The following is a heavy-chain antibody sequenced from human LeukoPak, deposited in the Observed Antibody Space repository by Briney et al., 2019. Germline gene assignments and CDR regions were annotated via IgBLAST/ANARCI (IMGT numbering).Heavy chain of an antibody. J-gene: IGHJ1*01. CDR1: GGSISDNNYY. V-gene: IGHV4-39*01. D-gene: IGHD1-26*01. CDR2: IHYTGST. Sequence: PSETLSLTCTVSGGSISDNNYYWGWIRQPPGKGLEWIGTIHYTGSTVYNPSLKSRVTISVDTSKNQFSLKLSSVTAADTAVYYCARHGLVGSKNFQHWGQGTLATVSS. CDR3: ARHGLVGSKNFQH.